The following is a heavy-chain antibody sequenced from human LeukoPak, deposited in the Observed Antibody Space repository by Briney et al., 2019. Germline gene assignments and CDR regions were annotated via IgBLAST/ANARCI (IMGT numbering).Heavy chain of an antibody. D-gene: IGHD6-13*01. J-gene: IGHJ5*02. Sequence: SETLSLTCTVSGGSISTSSHYWGWIRQPPGKGLEWIGFSYYRGSTYYNPSLKSRVTMSVDTSKNQFSLKLNSVTAADTAVYYCARGGVSSWYFYFDPWGQGTLVTVSS. CDR3: ARGGVSSWYFYFDP. V-gene: IGHV4-39*07. CDR1: GGSISTSSHY. CDR2: SYYRGST.